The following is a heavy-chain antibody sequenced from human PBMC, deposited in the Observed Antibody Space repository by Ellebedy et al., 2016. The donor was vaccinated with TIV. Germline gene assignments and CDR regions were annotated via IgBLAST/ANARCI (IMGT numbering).Heavy chain of an antibody. J-gene: IGHJ6*02. Sequence: SETLSLXXTVSGGSISSGGYYWSWIRQHPGKGLEWIGYIYYSGSTYYNPSLKSRVTISVDTSKNQFSLKLSSVTAADTAVYYCARSSSHTQSYYYYYGMDVWGQGTTVTVSS. CDR2: IYYSGST. CDR3: ARSSSHTQSYYYYYGMDV. D-gene: IGHD2-15*01. CDR1: GGSISSGGYY. V-gene: IGHV4-31*03.